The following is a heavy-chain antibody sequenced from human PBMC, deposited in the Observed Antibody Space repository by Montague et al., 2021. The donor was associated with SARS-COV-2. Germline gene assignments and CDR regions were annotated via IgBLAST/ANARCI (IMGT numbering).Heavy chain of an antibody. Sequence: SETLSLTCTVSGGSVSSSYWSWIRQPPGKGLEWIAYIYHGGSTDXNPSLKSRVTISVDTSKNQFSLNLNSVTAADTAVYYYVRGVTMARAIISYFDYWGQGTLVTVSS. V-gene: IGHV4-59*02. CDR2: IYHGGST. D-gene: IGHD3-10*01. CDR3: VRGVTMARAIISYFDY. J-gene: IGHJ4*02. CDR1: GGSVSSSY.